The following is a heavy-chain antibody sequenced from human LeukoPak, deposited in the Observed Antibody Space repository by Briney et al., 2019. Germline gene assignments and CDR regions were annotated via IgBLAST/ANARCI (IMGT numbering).Heavy chain of an antibody. CDR1: GYTFTSYY. D-gene: IGHD3-3*01. V-gene: IGHV1-46*01. CDR2: INPSGGST. Sequence: GASVKVSCKASGYTFTSYYVHWVRQAPGKGLEWMGLINPSGGSTSYAQKFQGRVTMTRDMSTSTVYMELSSLRSEDTAVYYCARAWSPGGNYYYMDVWGKGTTVTVSS. CDR3: ARAWSPGGNYYYMDV. J-gene: IGHJ6*03.